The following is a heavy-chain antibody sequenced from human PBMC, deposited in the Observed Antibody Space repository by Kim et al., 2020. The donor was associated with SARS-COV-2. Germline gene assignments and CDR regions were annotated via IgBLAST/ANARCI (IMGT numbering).Heavy chain of an antibody. D-gene: IGHD3-10*01. Sequence: GGSLRLSCAASGFTVSSNYMSWVRQAPGKGLEWVAVIYSGGSTYYADSVKGRFTISRDNYKNTLYLQMNSLRAEDTAVYCCARSTYGSGSYYNVGWFDP. CDR3: ARSTYGSGSYYNVGWFDP. CDR1: GFTVSSNY. J-gene: IGHJ5*02. V-gene: IGHV3-53*01. CDR2: IYSGGST.